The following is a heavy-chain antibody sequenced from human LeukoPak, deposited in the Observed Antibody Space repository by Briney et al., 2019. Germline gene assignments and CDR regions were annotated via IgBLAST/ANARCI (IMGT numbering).Heavy chain of an antibody. V-gene: IGHV3-30*03. CDR2: ISHDGTVQ. CDR3: VRSAFHAGSGNYYDY. J-gene: IGHJ4*02. D-gene: IGHD3-22*01. CDR1: GFTFSSYG. Sequence: GGSLRLSCAASGFTFSSYGMQWVRQAPGKGLEWVAVISHDGTVQHYADSVKGRFTISRDNSDNTLYLQMNSLRDEGTAVYYCVRSAFHAGSGNYYDYWGQGTLVTVSS.